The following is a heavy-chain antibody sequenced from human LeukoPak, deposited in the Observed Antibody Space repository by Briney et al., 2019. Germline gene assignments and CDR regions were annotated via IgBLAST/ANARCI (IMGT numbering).Heavy chain of an antibody. Sequence: EPGRSLRLSCAASGFTFSNYGMHWVRQAPGKGLEWVAVISYDGSNKYYADSLKGRFTISRDNSKNTLYLQMNSLRAEDTAVYYCAKDKIVGSTGWYYFDHWGQGTLVTVSS. D-gene: IGHD6-19*01. V-gene: IGHV3-30*18. J-gene: IGHJ4*02. CDR2: ISYDGSNK. CDR1: GFTFSNYG. CDR3: AKDKIVGSTGWYYFDH.